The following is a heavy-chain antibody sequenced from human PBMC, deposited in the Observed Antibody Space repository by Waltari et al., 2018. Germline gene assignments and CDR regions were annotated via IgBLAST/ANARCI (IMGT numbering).Heavy chain of an antibody. Sequence: QVQLQESGPGLVKPSETLSLTCTVSGGSISSYYWSWIRQPQGKGLEWIGYIYYRGSTNYNPSLKSRVTISVDTSKNQFSLKLSSVTAADTAVYYCARGRSGYCSGGSCYEFDYWGQGTLVTVSS. CDR3: ARGRSGYCSGGSCYEFDY. CDR2: IYYRGST. J-gene: IGHJ4*02. V-gene: IGHV4-59*01. CDR1: GGSISSYY. D-gene: IGHD2-15*01.